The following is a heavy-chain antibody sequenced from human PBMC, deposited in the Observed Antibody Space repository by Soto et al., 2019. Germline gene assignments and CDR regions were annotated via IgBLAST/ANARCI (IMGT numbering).Heavy chain of an antibody. CDR2: IYYSGST. J-gene: IGHJ4*02. CDR1: GGSISSGDYY. V-gene: IGHV4-30-4*01. Sequence: QVQLQESGPGLVKPSQTLSLTCTVSGGSISSGDYYWSWIRQPPGKGLEWIGYIYYSGSTYYNPSLKSRVTISVDTSKNQFSLKRSSVTAADTAVYYCARSQDYYDSSGYYYGHYFDYWGQGTLVTVSS. CDR3: ARSQDYYDSSGYYYGHYFDY. D-gene: IGHD3-22*01.